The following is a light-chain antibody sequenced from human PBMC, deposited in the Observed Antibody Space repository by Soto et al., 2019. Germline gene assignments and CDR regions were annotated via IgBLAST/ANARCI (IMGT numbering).Light chain of an antibody. CDR3: QQRSHGLT. Sequence: DIVLTQSPGTLSLSPGDRATLSCRASQSVSNYVAWYQQRPGQAPRLLIYDASNGATGIPVRFSGSGSGTDFTLTISSLEPEDFAVYYCQQRSHGLTFGGGTKVDIK. CDR1: QSVSNY. V-gene: IGKV3-11*01. CDR2: DAS. J-gene: IGKJ4*01.